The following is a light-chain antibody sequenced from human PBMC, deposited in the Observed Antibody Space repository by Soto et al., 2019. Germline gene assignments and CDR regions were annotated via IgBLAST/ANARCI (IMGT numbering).Light chain of an antibody. CDR1: QSISTS. J-gene: IGKJ1*01. CDR2: KAS. CDR3: QQYSNFPWT. Sequence: DIQMTQSLSTLSASLGDRVTITCRASQSISTSLAWYQQKSGKAPKLLIYKASTLEGGVPSRFSGSGSGTAFTLTISGLQPDDFATYYCQQYSNFPWTFGQGTKVEIK. V-gene: IGKV1-5*03.